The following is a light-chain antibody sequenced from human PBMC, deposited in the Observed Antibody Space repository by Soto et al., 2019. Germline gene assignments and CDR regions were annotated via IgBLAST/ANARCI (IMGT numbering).Light chain of an antibody. V-gene: IGKV3-20*01. J-gene: IGKJ2*01. Sequence: EVVVTQSPGTLSLSPGERATLSCRASQSVTSSYLAWYQQKPGQAPGLPIYGASGRATGVPYRFSGSGSGTDFTLTISRLEPEDFGGYYCQEYGSSARTFGQGTRLEIK. CDR3: QEYGSSART. CDR2: GAS. CDR1: QSVTSSY.